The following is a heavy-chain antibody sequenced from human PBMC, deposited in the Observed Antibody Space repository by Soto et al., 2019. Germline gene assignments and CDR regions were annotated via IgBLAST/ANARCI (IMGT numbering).Heavy chain of an antibody. J-gene: IGHJ6*02. CDR3: ARAGGYYDFWSGKGGYYYYYGMDV. CDR1: GYTFTSYY. CDR2: INPCGGST. V-gene: IGHV1-46*01. Sequence: ASVKVSCKASGYTFTSYYMHWVRQAPGQGLEWMGIINPCGGSTSYAQKFQGRVTMTRDTSTSTVYMELSSLRSEDTAVYYCARAGGYYDFWSGKGGYYYYYGMDVWGQGTTVTVSS. D-gene: IGHD3-3*01.